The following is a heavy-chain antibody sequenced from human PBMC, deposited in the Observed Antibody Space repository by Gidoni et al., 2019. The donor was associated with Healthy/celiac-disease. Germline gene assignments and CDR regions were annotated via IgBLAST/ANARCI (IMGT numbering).Heavy chain of an antibody. Sequence: QVQLQQWGEGLLKPSETLSLTCAVYGGSFSGYYWSWIRQPPGKGLEWIGEINHSGSTNYNPSLKSRVTISVDTSKNQFSLKLSSVTAADTAVYYCARAFGEDAFDIWGQGTMVTVSS. J-gene: IGHJ3*02. V-gene: IGHV4-34*01. CDR3: ARAFGEDAFDI. CDR1: GGSFSGYY. CDR2: INHSGST. D-gene: IGHD3-10*01.